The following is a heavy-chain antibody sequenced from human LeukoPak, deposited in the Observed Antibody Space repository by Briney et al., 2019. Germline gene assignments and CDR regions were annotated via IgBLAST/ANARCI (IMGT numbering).Heavy chain of an antibody. D-gene: IGHD2-15*01. CDR1: GFTFSSYE. Sequence: GRSLRLSCAASGFTFSSYEMNWVRQAPGKGLEWVSYISSSGSTIYYADSVKGRFTISRDNAKNSLYLQMNSLRAEDTAVYYCARSYCSGGSCYLAGPNAFDIWGQGTMVTVSS. CDR3: ARSYCSGGSCYLAGPNAFDI. V-gene: IGHV3-48*03. CDR2: ISSSGSTI. J-gene: IGHJ3*02.